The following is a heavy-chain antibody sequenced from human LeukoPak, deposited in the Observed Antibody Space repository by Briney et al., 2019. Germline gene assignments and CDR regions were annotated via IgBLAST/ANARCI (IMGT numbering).Heavy chain of an antibody. J-gene: IGHJ5*02. CDR1: GGSFSGYY. CDR3: ARETTAAIVVVVAATYNWFDP. CDR2: INHSGST. D-gene: IGHD2-15*01. Sequence: SETLSLTCAVHGGSFSGYYWSWIRQPPGKGLEWSGEINHSGSTNYNPSLKSRVTISVDTSKNQFSLKLSSVSAADTAVYYCARETTAAIVVVVAATYNWFDPWGQGTLVTVSS. V-gene: IGHV4-34*01.